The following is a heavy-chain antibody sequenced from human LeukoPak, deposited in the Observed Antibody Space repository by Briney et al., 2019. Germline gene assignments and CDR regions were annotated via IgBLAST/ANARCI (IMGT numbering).Heavy chain of an antibody. J-gene: IGHJ4*02. CDR3: AREYPADYCSSTSCYGYFDY. CDR1: GFTFSSYA. V-gene: IGHV3-30-3*01. D-gene: IGHD2-2*01. CDR2: ISYDGSNK. Sequence: GGSLRLSCAASGFTFSSYAMHWVRQAPGKGLEWVAVISYDGSNKYYADSVKGRFTISRDNSKNTLYLQMNSLRAEATAVYYCAREYPADYCSSTSCYGYFDYWGQGTLVTVSS.